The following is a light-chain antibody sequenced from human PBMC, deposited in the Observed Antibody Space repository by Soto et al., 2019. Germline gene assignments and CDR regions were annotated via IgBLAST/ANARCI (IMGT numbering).Light chain of an antibody. CDR2: WAS. V-gene: IGKV4-1*01. J-gene: IGKJ4*01. Sequence: SLAVSLGERATINCKSSQSVLYSSNNKNYLAGHQQKPGQTPKLLIYWASTPEYGVPDRYSDSGSGTDFTLTISSFQAEDVPVYYCHQDYSTPLTFGGGTKVDIK. CDR3: HQDYSTPLT. CDR1: QSVLYSSNNKNY.